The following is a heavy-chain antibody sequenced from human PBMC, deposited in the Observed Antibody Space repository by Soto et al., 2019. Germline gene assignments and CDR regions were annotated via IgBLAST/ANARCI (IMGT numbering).Heavy chain of an antibody. J-gene: IGHJ4*02. D-gene: IGHD6-6*01. CDR2: IIPIFGTA. V-gene: IGHV1-69*01. Sequence: QVQLVQSGAEVKKPGSSVKVSCKASGGTFSSYAISWVRQAPGQGLEWMGGIIPIFGTANYAQKFQGRVTITADESTSTAYMELSSLRSEDTAVYYCARDHRAALSPIFDYWGQGTLVTVSS. CDR3: ARDHRAALSPIFDY. CDR1: GGTFSSYA.